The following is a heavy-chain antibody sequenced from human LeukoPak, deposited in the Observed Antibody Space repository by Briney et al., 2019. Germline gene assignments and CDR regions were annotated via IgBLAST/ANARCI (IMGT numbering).Heavy chain of an antibody. CDR3: ARSAGGSLDWFDP. CDR2: IYYSGST. J-gene: IGHJ5*02. Sequence: PSETLSLTCTVSGGSISSHYWSWIRQPPGKGLGGIGYIYYSGSTNYNPSLKSRVTISVDTSKNQFSLKLSSVTAADTAVYYCARSAGGSLDWFDPWGQGTLVTVSS. V-gene: IGHV4-59*11. CDR1: GGSISSHY. D-gene: IGHD3-10*01.